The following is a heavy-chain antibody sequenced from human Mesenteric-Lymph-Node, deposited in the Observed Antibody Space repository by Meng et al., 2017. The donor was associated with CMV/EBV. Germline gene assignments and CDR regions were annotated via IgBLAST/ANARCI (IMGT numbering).Heavy chain of an antibody. J-gene: IGHJ3*02. D-gene: IGHD3-10*01. Sequence: GSLRLSCTVSGGSISSYYWSWIRQPPGKGLEWIGCIYHSGSTNYYPSLKSRVTMSVDTSKNQFSLKLSSVTAADTAVYYCARGGVIGDAFDIWGQGTTVTVSS. V-gene: IGHV4-59*01. CDR2: IYHSGST. CDR1: GGSISSYY. CDR3: ARGGVIGDAFDI.